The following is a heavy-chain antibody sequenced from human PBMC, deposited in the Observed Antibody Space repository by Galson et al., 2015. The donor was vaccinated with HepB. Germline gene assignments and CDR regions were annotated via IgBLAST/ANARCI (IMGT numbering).Heavy chain of an antibody. J-gene: IGHJ5*02. V-gene: IGHV1-3*01. Sequence: SVKVSCKASGYTFTSYAMHWVRQAPGQRLEWMGWINAGNGNTKYSQKFQGRVTITRDTSASTAYMELSSLRSEDTAVYYCARDPNNYYGSGGFWFDPWGQGTLVTVSS. CDR2: INAGNGNT. CDR3: ARDPNNYYGSGGFWFDP. CDR1: GYTFTSYA. D-gene: IGHD3-10*01.